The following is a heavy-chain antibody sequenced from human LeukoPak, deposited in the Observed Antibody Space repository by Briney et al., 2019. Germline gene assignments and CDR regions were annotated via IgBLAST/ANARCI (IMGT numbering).Heavy chain of an antibody. CDR1: GFTFSSYW. J-gene: IGHJ6*03. Sequence: PGGSLRLSCAASGFTFSSYWMSWVRQAPGKGLEWVANIKQDGSGKYYVDSVKGRFTISRDNAKNSLYLQMNSLRAEDTALYYCARGALVVAATRTAYYYYMDVWGKGTTVTVSS. CDR3: ARGALVVAATRTAYYYYMDV. D-gene: IGHD2-15*01. CDR2: IKQDGSGK. V-gene: IGHV3-7*03.